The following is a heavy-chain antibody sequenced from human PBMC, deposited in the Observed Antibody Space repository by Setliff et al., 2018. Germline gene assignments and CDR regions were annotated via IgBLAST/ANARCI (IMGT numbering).Heavy chain of an antibody. CDR2: INKDGDGT. CDR1: GFSFNNYW. D-gene: IGHD3-9*01. V-gene: IGHV3-74*01. J-gene: IGHJ6*02. Sequence: PGGSLRLSCEASGFSFNNYWMYWVRQVPGKGLVWVSGINKDGDGTRYADSVRGRFTISRDNSKNTLYLQMNSLRAEDTAVYYCAKHGAYNDFLTGYNFYYDMDVWGQGTTVTVSS. CDR3: AKHGAYNDFLTGYNFYYDMDV.